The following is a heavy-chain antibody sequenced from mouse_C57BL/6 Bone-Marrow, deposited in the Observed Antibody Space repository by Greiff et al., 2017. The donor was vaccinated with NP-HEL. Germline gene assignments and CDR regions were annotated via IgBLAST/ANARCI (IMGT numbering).Heavy chain of an antibody. D-gene: IGHD1-1*02. CDR2: IYPRSGNT. V-gene: IGHV1-81*01. J-gene: IGHJ2*01. CDR1: GYTFTSYG. Sequence: QVQLQQSGAELARPGASVKLSCKASGYTFTSYGISWVKQRTGQGLEWIGEIYPRSGNTYYNEKFKGKATLTADKSSSTAYMELRSLTSEDSAVYFCARRDRVATDWFDYWGQGTTLTVSS. CDR3: ARRDRVATDWFDY.